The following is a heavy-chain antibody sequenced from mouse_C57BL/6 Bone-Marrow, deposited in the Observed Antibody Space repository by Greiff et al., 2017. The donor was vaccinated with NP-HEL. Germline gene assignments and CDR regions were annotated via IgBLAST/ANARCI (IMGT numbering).Heavy chain of an antibody. V-gene: IGHV2-5*01. Sequence: QVQLQQSGPGLVQPSQSLSITCTVSGFSLTSYGVHWVRQSPGKGLEWLGVIWRGGSTDYNAAFMSRLSITKDNSKSQVFFKMNSLQADDTAIYYCAKRGGKGGLYYYAMDYWGQGTSVTVSS. D-gene: IGHD2-4*01. J-gene: IGHJ4*01. CDR3: AKRGGKGGLYYYAMDY. CDR1: GFSLTSYG. CDR2: IWRGGST.